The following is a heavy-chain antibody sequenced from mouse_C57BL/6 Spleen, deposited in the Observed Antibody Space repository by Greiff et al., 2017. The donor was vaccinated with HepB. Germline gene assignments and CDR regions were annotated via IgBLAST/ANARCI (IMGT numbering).Heavy chain of an antibody. J-gene: IGHJ3*01. D-gene: IGHD2-1*01. V-gene: IGHV2-2*01. CDR3: ASYGNYASFAY. CDR2: IWSGGST. CDR1: GFSLTSYG. Sequence: VQLQQSGPGLVQPSQSLSITCTVSGFSLTSYGVHWVRQSPGKGLEWLGVIWSGGSTDYNAAFISRLSISKDNSKSQVFFKMNSRQADDTAIYYCASYGNYASFAYWGQGTLVTVSA.